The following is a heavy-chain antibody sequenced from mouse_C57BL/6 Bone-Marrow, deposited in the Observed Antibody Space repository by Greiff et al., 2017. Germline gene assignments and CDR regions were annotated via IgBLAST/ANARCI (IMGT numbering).Heavy chain of an antibody. J-gene: IGHJ2*01. CDR1: GYTFTSYG. CDR3: ARDSACYFDY. V-gene: IGHV1-81*01. Sequence: VQVLESGAELARPGASVKLSCKASGYTFTSYGISWVKQRTGQGLEWIGEIYPRSGNTYYNEKFKGKATLTADKCSSTAYMELRSLTSEDSAVYFCARDSACYFDYWGQGTTLTVSS. CDR2: IYPRSGNT.